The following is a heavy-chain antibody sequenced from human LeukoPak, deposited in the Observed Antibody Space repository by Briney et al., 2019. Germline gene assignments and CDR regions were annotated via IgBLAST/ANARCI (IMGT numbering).Heavy chain of an antibody. Sequence: QSSETLSLTCTVSGGSISSSSYYWGWIRQPPGKGLEWIGSIYYSGSTYYNPSLKSRVTISVDTSKNQFSLKLSSVTAADTAVYYCAREGLYDSSGYYPDYWGQGTLVTVSS. D-gene: IGHD3-22*01. V-gene: IGHV4-39*02. CDR2: IYYSGST. CDR1: GGSISSSSYY. CDR3: AREGLYDSSGYYPDY. J-gene: IGHJ4*02.